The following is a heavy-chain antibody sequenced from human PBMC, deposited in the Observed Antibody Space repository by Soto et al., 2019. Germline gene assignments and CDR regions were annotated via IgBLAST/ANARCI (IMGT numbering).Heavy chain of an antibody. CDR2: ISVNNGKT. Sequence: ASVKVSCKASGYTFINYGVSWVRQAPGQGLEWMGWISVNNGKTKYAQKFQGRVTMTTDTPTSTVYMELRSLRSDDTAVYYCVRYDYGGNSGIFHGMDVWGQGTTVTVSS. D-gene: IGHD5-12*01. CDR1: GYTFINYG. CDR3: VRYDYGGNSGIFHGMDV. J-gene: IGHJ6*02. V-gene: IGHV1-18*01.